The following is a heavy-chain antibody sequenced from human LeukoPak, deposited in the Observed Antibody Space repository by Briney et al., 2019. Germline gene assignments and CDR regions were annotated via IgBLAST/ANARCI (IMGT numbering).Heavy chain of an antibody. Sequence: PGGSLRLSCAASGFSFSSYDMHWVRQAPGKGLEWVSVISGSGGSRSYTDSVKGRFTISRDYSKNTLYLQMNSLRAEDTAVYYCAKRPGYGYGLDYGGQGTLVTVSS. CDR2: ISGSGGSR. D-gene: IGHD5-18*01. V-gene: IGHV3-23*01. CDR1: GFSFSSYD. J-gene: IGHJ4*02. CDR3: AKRPGYGYGLDY.